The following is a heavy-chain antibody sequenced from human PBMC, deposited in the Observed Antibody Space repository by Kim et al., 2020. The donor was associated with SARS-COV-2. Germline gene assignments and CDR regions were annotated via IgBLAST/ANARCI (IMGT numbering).Heavy chain of an antibody. CDR1: GFTFDSYA. D-gene: IGHD2-2*01. V-gene: IGHV3-23*01. Sequence: GGSLRLSCAASGFTFDSYAMSWVRQAPGKGLEWVSYISGGGAKTFYAGSVKGRFTISRDNSKNTLFLQLNSLRAEDTALYYCAQCYAGWGFDALDMWG. CDR3: AQCYAGWGFDALDM. CDR2: ISGGGAKT. J-gene: IGHJ3*02.